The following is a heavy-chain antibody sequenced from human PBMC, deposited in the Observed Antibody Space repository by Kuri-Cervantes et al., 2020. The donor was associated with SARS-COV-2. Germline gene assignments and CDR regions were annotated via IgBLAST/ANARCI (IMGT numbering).Heavy chain of an antibody. CDR2: IIPIFGTA. D-gene: IGHD6-25*01. J-gene: IGHJ6*02. CDR1: GGTFSSYA. V-gene: IGHV1-69*06. CDR3: ASSPESGPYYYYYGMDV. Sequence: SVKVSCKASGGTFSSYAISWVRQAPGQGLEWMGGIIPIFGTANYAQKFQGRVTITADKSPSTAYMELSSLRSEDTAVYYCASSPESGPYYYYYGMDVWGQGTTVTVSS.